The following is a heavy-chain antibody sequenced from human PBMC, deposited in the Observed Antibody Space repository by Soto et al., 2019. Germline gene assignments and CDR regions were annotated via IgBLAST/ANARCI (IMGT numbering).Heavy chain of an antibody. J-gene: IGHJ6*02. V-gene: IGHV4-31*03. D-gene: IGHD2-15*01. CDR1: GGSISSGGYY. CDR3: ARDRIANYYYGMDV. Sequence: QVQLQESGPGLVKPSQTLSLTCTVSGGSISSGGYYWSWIRQHPGKGLEWIGYIYYSGSTYYNPYLKRRGTISVDTSKHQFSLKLSSVTAADTAVYYCARDRIANYYYGMDVWGQGTTVTVSS. CDR2: IYYSGST.